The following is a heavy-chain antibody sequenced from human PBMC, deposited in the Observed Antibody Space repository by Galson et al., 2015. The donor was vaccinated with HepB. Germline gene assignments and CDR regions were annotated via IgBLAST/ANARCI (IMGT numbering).Heavy chain of an antibody. CDR1: GFTFSSYE. CDR3: ARTRPYSSGLGGYYYGMDA. J-gene: IGHJ6*02. V-gene: IGHV3-48*03. Sequence: SLRLSCAASGFTFSSYEMNWVRQAPGKGLEWVSYISSSGSTIYYADSVKGRFTISRDNAKNSLYLQMNSLRAEDTAVYYCARTRPYSSGLGGYYYGMDAWGQGTTVTVSS. D-gene: IGHD6-19*01. CDR2: ISSSGSTI.